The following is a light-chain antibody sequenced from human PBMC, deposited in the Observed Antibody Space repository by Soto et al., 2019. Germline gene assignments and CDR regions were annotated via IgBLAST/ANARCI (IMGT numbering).Light chain of an antibody. V-gene: IGKV3-11*01. CDR2: DAS. CDR1: QSVSSY. J-gene: IGKJ1*01. Sequence: EIVLTQSPATPSSSPGERATLSCRASQSVSSYLAWYQQKPGQAPRLLIYDASDRATGIPARFSGSGSGTDFTLTISSLEPEDFAVYYCQQRSNWPRTFGQGTKVEIK. CDR3: QQRSNWPRT.